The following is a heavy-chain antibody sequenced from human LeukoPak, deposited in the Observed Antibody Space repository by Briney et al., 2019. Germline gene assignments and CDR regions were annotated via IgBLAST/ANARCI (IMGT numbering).Heavy chain of an antibody. J-gene: IGHJ4*02. V-gene: IGHV3-7*01. Sequence: GGTLRLSCAASGFTMRTYWMSWVPQAPGKGLEWVANVKQDGSEKYSVDSVKGRFTISRDNAKNSLYLQINSLRAEDTAVYYCARDGLSAALDYWGQGILVTVSS. D-gene: IGHD2-2*01. CDR2: VKQDGSEK. CDR3: ARDGLSAALDY. CDR1: GFTMRTYW.